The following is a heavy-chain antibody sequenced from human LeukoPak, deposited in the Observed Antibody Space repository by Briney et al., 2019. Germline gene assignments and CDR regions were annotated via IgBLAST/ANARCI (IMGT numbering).Heavy chain of an antibody. CDR3: ARAQHVDTAMVNYYYYYGMDV. J-gene: IGHJ6*04. D-gene: IGHD5-18*01. CDR1: GGSISSYY. V-gene: IGHV4-59*01. Sequence: PSETLSLTCTVSGGSISSYYWSWIRQPPGKGLEWIGYIYYSGSTNYNPSLKSRVTISVDMSKNQFSLKLSSVTAADTAVYYCARAQHVDTAMVNYYYYYGMDVWGKGTTVTVSS. CDR2: IYYSGST.